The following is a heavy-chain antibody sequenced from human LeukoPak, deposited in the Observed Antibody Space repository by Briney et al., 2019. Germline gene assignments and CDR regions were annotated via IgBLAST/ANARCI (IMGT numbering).Heavy chain of an antibody. Sequence: PSETLSLTCAVSGVSISSNLWWTWVRRPPGKGLEWIAEINHSGSINYNPSLKSRVTISVDKAKNQFSLNLNSVTAADTAVYYCARGGDRSFDYWGQGTLVTVSS. CDR3: ARGGDRSFDY. CDR2: INHSGSI. CDR1: GVSISSNLW. J-gene: IGHJ4*02. V-gene: IGHV4-4*02. D-gene: IGHD3-10*01.